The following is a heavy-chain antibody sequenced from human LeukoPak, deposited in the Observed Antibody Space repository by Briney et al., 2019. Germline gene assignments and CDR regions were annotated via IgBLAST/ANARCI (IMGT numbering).Heavy chain of an antibody. CDR1: GFTFGDYY. V-gene: IGHV3-11*01. CDR3: ASRYCSGGSCHFDY. CDR2: LSGSGNTI. D-gene: IGHD2-15*01. J-gene: IGHJ4*02. Sequence: GGSLRLSCAASGFTFGDYYMSWIRQAPGKGLEWVSYLSGSGNTIYYADSVKGRFTISRDNAKNSLYLQMNNLGAEDTAVYFCASRYCSGGSCHFDYWGQGTLVTVSS.